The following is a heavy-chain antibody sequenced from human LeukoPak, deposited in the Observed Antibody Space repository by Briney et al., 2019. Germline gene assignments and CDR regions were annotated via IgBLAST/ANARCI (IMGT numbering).Heavy chain of an antibody. D-gene: IGHD5-24*01. CDR3: AVENSRFRFDP. CDR1: GFTFSSYA. CDR2: IYSGGTT. J-gene: IGHJ5*02. V-gene: IGHV3-66*02. Sequence: GGSLRLSCAASGFTFSSYAMSWVRQAPGKGLEWVSVIYSGGTTYDADSVKGRFTISRDNSKNTLYLQMNSLRVEDTAVYYCAVENSRFRFDPWGQGTLVTVSS.